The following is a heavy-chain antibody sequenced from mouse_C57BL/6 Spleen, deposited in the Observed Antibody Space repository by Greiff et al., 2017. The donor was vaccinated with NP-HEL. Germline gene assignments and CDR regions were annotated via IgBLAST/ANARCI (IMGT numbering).Heavy chain of an antibody. J-gene: IGHJ2*01. CDR3: ARDDTTVVADY. V-gene: IGHV5-4*01. CDR1: GFTFSSYA. D-gene: IGHD1-1*01. Sequence: EVMLVESGGGLVKPGGSLKLSCAASGFTFSSYAMSWVRQTPEKRLEWVATISDGGSYTYYPDTVKGRFTISRDNAKNNLYLQMSHLKSEDTAMYYCARDDTTVVADYWGQGTTLTVSS. CDR2: ISDGGSYT.